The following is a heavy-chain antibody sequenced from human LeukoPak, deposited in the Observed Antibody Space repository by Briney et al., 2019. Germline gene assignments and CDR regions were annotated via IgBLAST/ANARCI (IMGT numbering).Heavy chain of an antibody. J-gene: IGHJ5*02. CDR2: INPNSGGT. CDR1: GYTFTGYY. Sequence: ASVKVSCKASGYTFTGYYMHWVRQAPGQGLEWMGWINPNSGGTNYAQKFQGRVTMTRDTSISTAYMELSRLRSDDTAVYYCARVLSGTYYYGSGSYYNWFDPWGQGTLVTVSS. D-gene: IGHD3-10*01. CDR3: ARVLSGTYYYGSGSYYNWFDP. V-gene: IGHV1-2*02.